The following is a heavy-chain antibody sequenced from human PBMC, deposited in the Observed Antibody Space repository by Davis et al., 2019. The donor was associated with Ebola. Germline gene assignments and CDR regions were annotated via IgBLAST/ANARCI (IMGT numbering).Heavy chain of an antibody. Sequence: GGSLRPSCAASGFTVSSNYMNWVRPAPGKGLEWVSGIYSGGSTYCADSVKGRFTISRDNSKNTLFLQMNTLRAEEAAVYYCAGGTRSGWHLEYWGQGTLVTVSS. J-gene: IGHJ4*02. CDR2: IYSGGST. D-gene: IGHD6-19*01. CDR1: GFTVSSNY. CDR3: AGGTRSGWHLEY. V-gene: IGHV3-53*01.